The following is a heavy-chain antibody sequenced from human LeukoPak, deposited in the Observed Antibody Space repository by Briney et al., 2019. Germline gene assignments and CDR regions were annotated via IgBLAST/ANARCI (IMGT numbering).Heavy chain of an antibody. D-gene: IGHD3-3*01. V-gene: IGHV3-74*01. CDR3: VSGSLQSGYNFDY. Sequence: GGSLRLSCAASGFTFSSYSMNWVRQAPGKGLVWVSHIKYDGSATNYADSVKGRFTISRDNAKNTLYLQMNSLRAEDTAVYYCVSGSLQSGYNFDYWGQGALVTVSS. J-gene: IGHJ4*02. CDR2: IKYDGSAT. CDR1: GFTFSSYS.